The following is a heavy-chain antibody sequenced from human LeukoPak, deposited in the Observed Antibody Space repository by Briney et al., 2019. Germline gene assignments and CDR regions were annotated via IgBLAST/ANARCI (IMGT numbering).Heavy chain of an antibody. CDR3: ARGGPYDTAMVTGSYYYGMDV. D-gene: IGHD5-18*01. V-gene: IGHV3-23*01. Sequence: GGSLRLSCAASGFTFSSYAMSWVRQAPGKGLEWVSAISGSGGSTYYADSVKGRFTISRDNSKNTLYLQMNSLRAEDTAVYYCARGGPYDTAMVTGSYYYGMDVWGQGTTVTVSS. CDR2: ISGSGGST. CDR1: GFTFSSYA. J-gene: IGHJ6*02.